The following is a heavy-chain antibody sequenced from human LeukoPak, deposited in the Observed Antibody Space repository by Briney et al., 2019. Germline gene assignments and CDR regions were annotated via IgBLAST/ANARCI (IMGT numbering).Heavy chain of an antibody. J-gene: IGHJ4*02. V-gene: IGHV3-7*01. CDR3: AREGVGSGSPHFDY. CDR1: GFTFSSYS. CDR2: IEQDVSEK. D-gene: IGHD3-10*01. Sequence: PGGSLRLTCTASGFTFSSYSLNWVRQAPAKGLEWVANIEQDVSEKYYVDSVKGRFTISRDNAKHSLYLQMNSLRAEDTAVYYCAREGVGSGSPHFDYWGQGTLVTVSS.